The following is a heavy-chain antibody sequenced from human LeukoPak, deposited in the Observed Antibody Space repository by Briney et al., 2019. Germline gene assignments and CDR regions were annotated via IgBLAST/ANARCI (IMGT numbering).Heavy chain of an antibody. CDR3: ERGGGLLDMIDY. D-gene: IGHD3-10*01. CDR2: IYSGSST. V-gene: IGHV3-53*01. Sequence: GVSPRLSCSASGFTVCSHYMICLPQAPGKGLEGGSFIYSGSSTYYADSVKGQFTIYRDNSKNTLYLQMNSLRAEDTAVYYCERGGGLLDMIDYWGQGTLVTVSS. CDR1: GFTVCSHY. J-gene: IGHJ4*02.